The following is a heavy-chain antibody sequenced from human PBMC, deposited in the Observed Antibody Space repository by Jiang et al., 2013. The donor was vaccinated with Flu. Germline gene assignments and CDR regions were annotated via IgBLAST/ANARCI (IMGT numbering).Heavy chain of an antibody. J-gene: IGHJ3*02. V-gene: IGHV1-46*03. CDR2: INPSGGST. CDR3: ARDGLTMVRGNAFDI. D-gene: IGHD3-10*01. Sequence: QLVESGAEVKKPGASVKVSCKASGYTFTSYYMHWVRQAPGQGLEWMGIINPSGGSTSYAQKFQGRVTMTRDTSTSTVYMELSSLRSEDTAVYYCARDGLTMVRGNAFDIWGQGTMVTVSS. CDR1: GYTFTSYY.